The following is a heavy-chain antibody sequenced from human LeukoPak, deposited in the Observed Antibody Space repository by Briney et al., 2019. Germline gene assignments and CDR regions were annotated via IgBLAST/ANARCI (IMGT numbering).Heavy chain of an antibody. D-gene: IGHD5-24*01. CDR2: IYYSGST. CDR3: ARGGDGYYESYIDY. V-gene: IGHV4-59*01. J-gene: IGHJ4*02. Sequence: SETLSLTCTVSGGSISSYYWSWIRQPPGKGLEWIGYIYYSGSTNYNPSLKSRVTISVVTSKNQFSLKLSSVTAADTAVYYCARGGDGYYESYIDYWGQGTLVTVSS. CDR1: GGSISSYY.